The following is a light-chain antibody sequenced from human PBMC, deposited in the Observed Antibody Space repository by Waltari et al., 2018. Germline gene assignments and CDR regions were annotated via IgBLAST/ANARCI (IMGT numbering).Light chain of an antibody. V-gene: IGKV1-5*03. CDR3: QHYNTYSRSIT. CDR1: QSISSW. J-gene: IGKJ5*01. CDR2: NES. Sequence: DIQMTQSPSTLSASVGYRVTIACRASQSISSWLAWYRQKPGKAPKLLIYNESTLESGVPSRFSCSGSGTEFTLTISSMQPDDFATYYCQHYNTYSRSITFGQGTRLEIQ.